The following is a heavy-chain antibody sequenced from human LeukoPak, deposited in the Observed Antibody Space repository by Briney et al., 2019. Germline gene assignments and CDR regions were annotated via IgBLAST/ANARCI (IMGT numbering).Heavy chain of an antibody. D-gene: IGHD3-9*01. Sequence: GGSLRLSCAASGFTFSSYSMNWVRQAPGKGLEWVSSISRSSSYIYYADSVKGRFTISRDNFRDTVFLELTTLRPEDTGLYYCVRDLTSGARFDFWGPGTLVTVSS. CDR2: ISRSSSYI. CDR1: GFTFSSYS. CDR3: VRDLTSGARFDF. V-gene: IGHV3-21*01. J-gene: IGHJ4*01.